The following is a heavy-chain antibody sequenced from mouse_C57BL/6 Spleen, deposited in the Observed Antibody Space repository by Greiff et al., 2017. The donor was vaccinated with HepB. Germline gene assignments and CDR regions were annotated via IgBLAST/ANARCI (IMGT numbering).Heavy chain of an antibody. CDR2: IPPNSGST. V-gene: IGHV1-64*01. Sequence: QVQLQQPGAELVKPGASVKLSCKASGYTFTSYWMHWVKQRPGQGLEWIGMIPPNSGSTNYNEKFKSKATLTVDKSSSTAYMQLSSLTSEDSAVYYCARLGGYHVGFAYWGQGTLVTVSA. D-gene: IGHD2-2*01. CDR1: GYTFTSYW. CDR3: ARLGGYHVGFAY. J-gene: IGHJ3*01.